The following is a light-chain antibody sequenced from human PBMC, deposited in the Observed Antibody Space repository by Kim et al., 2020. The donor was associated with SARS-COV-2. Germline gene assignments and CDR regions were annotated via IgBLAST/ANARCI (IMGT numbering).Light chain of an antibody. CDR3: ASWDDRLNGMV. CDR1: SSNIGSNI. V-gene: IGLV1-44*01. J-gene: IGLJ3*02. CDR2: TNT. Sequence: ELTQPPSVSGPPGQWVTISCSGSSSNIGSNIVNWFQQLPGTAPQLLIYTNTKRPSGVPDRFSGSKSGTSASLAISGLQSEDEADYYCASWDDRLNGMVFGGGTKVTVL.